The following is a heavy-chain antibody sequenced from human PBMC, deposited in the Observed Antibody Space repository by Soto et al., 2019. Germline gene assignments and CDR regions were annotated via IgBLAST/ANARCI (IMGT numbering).Heavy chain of an antibody. CDR2: INPSGGST. V-gene: IGHV1-46*01. CDR3: ARSPYSSGYYYAIDY. D-gene: IGHD3-22*01. J-gene: IGHJ4*02. CDR1: GYTLIMYY. Sequence: ASVKVYCKASGYTLIMYYIHWRRQAPGQGLEWMGLINPSGGSTTYAQKFQGRVTMTRDTSTSTVYMDLSSLRSEDTAVYYCARSPYSSGYYYAIDYWGQGTQVTVSS.